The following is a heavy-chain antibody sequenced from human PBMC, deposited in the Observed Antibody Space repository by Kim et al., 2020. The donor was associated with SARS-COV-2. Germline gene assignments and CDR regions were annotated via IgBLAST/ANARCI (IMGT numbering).Heavy chain of an antibody. Sequence: GGSLRLSCAASGFTFSSYGMHWVRQAPGKGLEWVAVISYDGSNKYYADSVKGRFTISRDNSKNTLYLQMNSLRAEDTAVYYCANIQISSPAAIDYWGQGTLVTVSS. CDR1: GFTFSSYG. J-gene: IGHJ4*02. CDR3: ANIQISSPAAIDY. V-gene: IGHV3-30*18. CDR2: ISYDGSNK. D-gene: IGHD2-2*01.